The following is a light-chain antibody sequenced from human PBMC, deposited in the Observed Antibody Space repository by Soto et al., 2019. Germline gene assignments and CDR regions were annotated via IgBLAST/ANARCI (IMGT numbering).Light chain of an antibody. CDR3: CSYAGSSTYV. Sequence: QSALTQPASVSGSPGQSITISCTGTSSDVGSYNLVSWYQQHPGKAPKLMIYEVSKRPSGGSNRFSGSKSGNTASLTISGVQAEDEADYYCCSYAGSSTYVFGTGTKLTVL. J-gene: IGLJ1*01. CDR2: EVS. V-gene: IGLV2-23*02. CDR1: SSDVGSYNL.